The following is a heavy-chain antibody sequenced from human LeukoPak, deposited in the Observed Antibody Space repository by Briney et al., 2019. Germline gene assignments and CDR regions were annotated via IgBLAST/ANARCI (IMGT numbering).Heavy chain of an antibody. CDR1: GFTFSSYS. D-gene: IGHD3-22*01. J-gene: IGHJ4*02. Sequence: GGSLRLSCAASGFTFSSYSMNWVRQAPGKGLEWVSSISSSSSYIYYADSVKGRFTISRDNAKNSLYLQMNSLRAEDTAVYYCARSKAAVRYYYDSSGYYSHWGQGTLVTVSS. V-gene: IGHV3-21*04. CDR2: ISSSSSYI. CDR3: ARSKAAVRYYYDSSGYYSH.